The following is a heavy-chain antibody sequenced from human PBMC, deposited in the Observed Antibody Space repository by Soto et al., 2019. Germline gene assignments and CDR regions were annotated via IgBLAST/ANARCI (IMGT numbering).Heavy chain of an antibody. Sequence: GASVKVSCKASGGTFSSYAISWVRQAPGQGLEWMGGIIPIFGTANYAQKFQGRVTITADESTSTAYMELSSLRSEDTAVYYCVRDPEIRYCSGGSCYSVWGQGTLVTVSS. CDR2: IIPIFGTA. J-gene: IGHJ4*02. CDR3: VRDPEIRYCSGGSCYSV. V-gene: IGHV1-69*13. CDR1: GGTFSSYA. D-gene: IGHD2-15*01.